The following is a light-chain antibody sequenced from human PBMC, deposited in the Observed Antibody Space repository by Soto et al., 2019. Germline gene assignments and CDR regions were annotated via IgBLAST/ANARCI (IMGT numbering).Light chain of an antibody. Sequence: DVQMTQSPSSLSAFVGDRVTITCRASQGIAPYLAWFQQKPGKVPKLLIYATSTLQSGVPSRFSGSGSGTDFNLTISSLQPEDIGTYYCQKYNSAPLTFGGGTKVEIK. V-gene: IGKV1-27*01. J-gene: IGKJ4*01. CDR1: QGIAPY. CDR2: ATS. CDR3: QKYNSAPLT.